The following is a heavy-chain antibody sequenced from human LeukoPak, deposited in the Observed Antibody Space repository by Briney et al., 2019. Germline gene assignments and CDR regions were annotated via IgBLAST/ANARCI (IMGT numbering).Heavy chain of an antibody. Sequence: SETLSLTCAVSGGSISSGGYSWSWIRQPPGKGLEWIGYIYHSGSTYYNPSLKSRVTISVDRSKNQFSLKLSSVTAADTAVYYCARVRAVRGYGPEWAFYWFDPWGQGTLVTVSS. V-gene: IGHV4-30-2*01. CDR3: ARVRAVRGYGPEWAFYWFDP. CDR1: GGSISSGGYS. CDR2: IYHSGST. J-gene: IGHJ5*02. D-gene: IGHD6-25*01.